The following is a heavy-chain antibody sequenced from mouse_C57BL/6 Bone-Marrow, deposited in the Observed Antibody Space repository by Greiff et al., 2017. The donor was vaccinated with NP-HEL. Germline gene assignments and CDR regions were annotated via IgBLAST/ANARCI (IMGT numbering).Heavy chain of an antibody. J-gene: IGHJ1*03. CDR1: GYTFTSYW. Sequence: VQLQQSGAELAKPGASVKLSCTASGYTFTSYWMHWVKQRPGQGLEWIGYINPSSGYTKYNQKFKDTATLTADKSSSTAYLQLSSLTYEDSAVYYCARDWYFDVWGTGTTVTVSS. CDR2: INPSSGYT. V-gene: IGHV1-7*01. CDR3: ARDWYFDV.